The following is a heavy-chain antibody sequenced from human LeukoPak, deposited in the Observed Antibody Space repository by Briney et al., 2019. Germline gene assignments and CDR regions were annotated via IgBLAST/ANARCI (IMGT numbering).Heavy chain of an antibody. Sequence: GASVKVSCKASGYTFTGYYMHWVRQAPGQGLEWMGWINPNSGGTNYAQKFQGRVTMTRDTSISTTYMELNRLRSDDTAVYYCARETTVTTSLVYWGQGTLVTVSS. D-gene: IGHD4-17*01. V-gene: IGHV1-2*02. CDR3: ARETTVTTSLVY. J-gene: IGHJ4*02. CDR1: GYTFTGYY. CDR2: INPNSGGT.